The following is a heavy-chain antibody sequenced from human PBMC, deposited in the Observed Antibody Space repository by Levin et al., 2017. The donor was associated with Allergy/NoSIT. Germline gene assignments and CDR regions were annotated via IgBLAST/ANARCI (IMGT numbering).Heavy chain of an antibody. CDR2: IIPIFGTA. Sequence: ASVKVSCKASGGTFSSYAISWVRQAPGQGLEWMGGIIPIFGTANYAQKFQGRVTITADKSTSTAYMELSSLRSEDTAVYYCARDYGSGSYYTDWFDPWGQGTLVTVSS. CDR3: ARDYGSGSYYTDWFDP. V-gene: IGHV1-69*06. D-gene: IGHD3-10*01. CDR1: GGTFSSYA. J-gene: IGHJ5*02.